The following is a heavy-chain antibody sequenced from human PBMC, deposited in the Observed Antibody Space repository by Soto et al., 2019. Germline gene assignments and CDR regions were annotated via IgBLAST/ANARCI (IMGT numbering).Heavy chain of an antibody. CDR1: GFTFSNAW. V-gene: IGHV3-15*07. J-gene: IGHJ4*02. Sequence: EVQLVESGGGLVKPGGSLRLSCAASGFTFSNAWMNWVRQAPGKGLEWVGRIKSKTDGGTTDYAAPVKGRFTISRDDSKNTLYLQMNSLNTEDTAVYYCTTENDYSNNVAPGRFDFWGQGTLVTVSS. CDR3: TTENDYSNNVAPGRFDF. CDR2: IKSKTDGGTT. D-gene: IGHD4-4*01.